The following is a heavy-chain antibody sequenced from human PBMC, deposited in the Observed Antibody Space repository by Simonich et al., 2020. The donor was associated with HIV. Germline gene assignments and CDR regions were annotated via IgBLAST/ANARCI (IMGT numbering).Heavy chain of an antibody. Sequence: QVHLQQWGAGLLKPSETLSLTCAVYGGSFSGYYWSWIRQPPGKGLEWIGEINHSGSTNYNPSLKSRVTISVDTSKNQFSLKLSSVTAADTAVYSCARVLGIAAAIDSFQHWGQCTLVTVSS. J-gene: IGHJ1*01. CDR2: INHSGST. CDR3: ARVLGIAAAIDSFQH. V-gene: IGHV4-34*01. CDR1: GGSFSGYY. D-gene: IGHD6-13*01.